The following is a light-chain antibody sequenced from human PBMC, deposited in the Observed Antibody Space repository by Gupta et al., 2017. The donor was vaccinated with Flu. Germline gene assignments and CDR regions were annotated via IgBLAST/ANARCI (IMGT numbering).Light chain of an antibody. CDR1: SSNIGAGYD. J-gene: IGLJ3*02. Sequence: VTISCTGSSSNIGAGYDVHWYQQLPGTAPKLLIYGNSNRPSGVPDRFSGSKSGTSASLAITGLQAEDEADYYCQSYDSSLSVGVFGGGTKLTVL. CDR2: GNS. V-gene: IGLV1-40*01. CDR3: QSYDSSLSVGV.